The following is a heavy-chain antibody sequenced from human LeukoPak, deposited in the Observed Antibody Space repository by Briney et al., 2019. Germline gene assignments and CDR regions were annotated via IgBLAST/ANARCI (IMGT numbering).Heavy chain of an antibody. CDR2: IYASGST. Sequence: PSQTLSLTCTVSGGSIRNLNYYWSWIRQPAGKGLEWIGRIYASGSTNYNPSLKSRVTISVDTSKNQFSLKLSSVTAADTAVYYCARDSSSGFDYWGQGTLVTVSS. CDR3: ARDSSSGFDY. D-gene: IGHD3-10*01. CDR1: GGSIRNLNYY. J-gene: IGHJ4*02. V-gene: IGHV4-61*02.